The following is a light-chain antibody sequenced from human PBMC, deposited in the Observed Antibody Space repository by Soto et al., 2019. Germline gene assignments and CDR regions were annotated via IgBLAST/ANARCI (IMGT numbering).Light chain of an antibody. CDR2: GAS. CDR1: QTVNNN. J-gene: IGKJ5*01. CDR3: QQYNNWLYT. V-gene: IGKV3-15*01. Sequence: ETVMTQSPVTLSVSPGDRATLSGRASQTVNNNLAWYQQKPGQAPRLLIYGASTRATGIPARVSGRGSGTECTLTISSLQSEDFAVYYCQQYNNWLYTFGQGTRLEIK.